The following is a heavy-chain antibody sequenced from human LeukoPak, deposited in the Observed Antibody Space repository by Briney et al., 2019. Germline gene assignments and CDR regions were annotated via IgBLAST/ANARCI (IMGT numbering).Heavy chain of an antibody. CDR3: ARALQDSGYYYYMDV. D-gene: IGHD4-11*01. CDR1: GYTFTGYF. V-gene: IGHV1-2*02. J-gene: IGHJ6*03. Sequence: ASVKVSCKASGYTFTGYFMHWVRQAPGQGLEWMGWLDPVSGDTNSVQKFQGRVTITRDTSISTAYMELSRLKSDDTAVYYCARALQDSGYYYYMDVWGEGTTVTVS. CDR2: LDPVSGDT.